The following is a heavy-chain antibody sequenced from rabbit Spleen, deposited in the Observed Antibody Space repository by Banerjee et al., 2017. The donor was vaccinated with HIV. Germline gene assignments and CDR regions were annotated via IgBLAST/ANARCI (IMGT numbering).Heavy chain of an antibody. V-gene: IGHV1S40*01. D-gene: IGHD1-1*01. CDR1: GVSLNDKDV. J-gene: IGHJ4*01. CDR3: ARDLVAVIGWNFRL. CDR2: INIVTGKS. Sequence: QSLEESGGDLVKPGASLTLTCKASGVSLNDKDVMCWVRQAPGKGLEWIACINIVTGKSVYASWAKGRFMMSRTSSTTVTLQMTSLTAADTATYFCARDLVAVIGWNFRLWGPGTLVTVS.